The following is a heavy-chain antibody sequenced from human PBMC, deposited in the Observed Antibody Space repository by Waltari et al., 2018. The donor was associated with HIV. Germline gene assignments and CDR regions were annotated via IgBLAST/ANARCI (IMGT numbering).Heavy chain of an antibody. Sequence: QVQLVQSGAEVKKPGASVRVSCKAAGYTFINYDIIWVRQATGQGLEWMGWRNPKSDDAGYAQKCRDKFTKTSNTSITTAYMELGSLRSEDTGVYFCAGLGGGIWSGYRLRRDHYYFDYWGQGTLVTVTS. CDR2: RNPKSDDA. CDR3: AGLGGGIWSGYRLRRDHYYFDY. J-gene: IGHJ4*02. CDR1: GYTFINYD. D-gene: IGHD3-3*01. V-gene: IGHV1-8*01.